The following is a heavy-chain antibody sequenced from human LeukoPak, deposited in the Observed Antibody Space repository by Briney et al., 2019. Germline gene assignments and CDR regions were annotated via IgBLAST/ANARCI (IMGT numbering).Heavy chain of an antibody. D-gene: IGHD5-12*01. J-gene: IGHJ3*02. CDR3: AGAGLRDAFDI. CDR1: GDSISGYY. V-gene: IGHV4-59*01. CDR2: IYYSGST. Sequence: PSETLSLTCTVSGDSISGYYWNWIRQPPGKRLEWIGFIYYSGSTNYNSSLKSRVTISVDTSKNQFSLKLSSVTAADTAVYYCAGAGLRDAFDIWGQGTMVTVSS.